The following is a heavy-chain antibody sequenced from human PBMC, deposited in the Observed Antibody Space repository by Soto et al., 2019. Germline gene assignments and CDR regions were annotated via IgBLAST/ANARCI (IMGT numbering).Heavy chain of an antibody. CDR3: ARARGSSYGSRGIWFDP. CDR1: GGTFSSYA. CDR2: IIPIFGTA. D-gene: IGHD5-18*01. Sequence: SVKVSCKASGGTFSSYAISWVRQAPGQGLEWMGGIIPIFGTANYAQKFQGRVTITADESTSTAYMERSSLRSEDTAVYYCARARGSSYGSRGIWFDPWGQGTLVTVSS. J-gene: IGHJ5*02. V-gene: IGHV1-69*13.